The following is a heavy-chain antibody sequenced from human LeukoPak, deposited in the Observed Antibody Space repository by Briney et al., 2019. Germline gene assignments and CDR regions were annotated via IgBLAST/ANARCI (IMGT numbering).Heavy chain of an antibody. CDR2: ISGSGGST. CDR1: GFTFSSYA. D-gene: IGHD3-22*01. Sequence: GGSLRLSCAASGFTFSSYAMSWVCQAPGMGLAWVSAISGSGGSTYYADSVKGRFTISRDTSKNTLYLQMNSLRAEDTAVYYCARGRYYDNSVYYYFDYWGQGTLVTVSS. J-gene: IGHJ4*02. V-gene: IGHV3-23*01. CDR3: ARGRYYDNSVYYYFDY.